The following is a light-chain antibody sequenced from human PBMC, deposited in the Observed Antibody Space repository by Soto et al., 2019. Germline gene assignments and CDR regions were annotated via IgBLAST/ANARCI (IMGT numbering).Light chain of an antibody. CDR2: DAS. CDR3: QQRTNWPLT. CDR1: QSVSSY. Sequence: EIVLTQSPATLSLSPGERATLSCRASQSVSSYLAWYQQKPGQAPRLLIYDASNRATGIPARFSGSGSGTDFTLPISSPEPEDFAVYYCQQRTNWPLTFGGGTKVEIK. J-gene: IGKJ4*01. V-gene: IGKV3-11*01.